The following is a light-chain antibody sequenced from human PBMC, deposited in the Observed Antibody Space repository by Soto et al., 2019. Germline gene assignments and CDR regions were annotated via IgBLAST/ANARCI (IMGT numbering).Light chain of an antibody. CDR1: SSNIGAGYD. CDR2: GNS. J-gene: IGLJ2*01. CDR3: QCYASSLSGWVV. Sequence: QSVLTQPPSVSGAPGQRVTISCTGSSSNIGAGYDVHWYQQLPGTTPKLLIYGNSNRPSGVPDRFSGSKSGTSASLAITGLQAEDEAEYYCQCYASSLSGWVVFGGGTKLTVL. V-gene: IGLV1-40*01.